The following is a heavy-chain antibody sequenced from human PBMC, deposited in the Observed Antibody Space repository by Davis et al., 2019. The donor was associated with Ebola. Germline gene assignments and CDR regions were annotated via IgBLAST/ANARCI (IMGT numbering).Heavy chain of an antibody. J-gene: IGHJ4*02. Sequence: GGSLRLSCGASGFTFRRHSMNWVRQAPGKGLEWIAFISSGGHDTYYADSVRGRFTISRDNAKNLLYLQLNSLRVEDTAVYYCARDFYYYGSGPFDYLGQGTPVTVSA. D-gene: IGHD3-10*01. CDR2: ISSGGHDT. CDR3: ARDFYYYGSGPFDY. CDR1: GFTFRRHS. V-gene: IGHV3-48*01.